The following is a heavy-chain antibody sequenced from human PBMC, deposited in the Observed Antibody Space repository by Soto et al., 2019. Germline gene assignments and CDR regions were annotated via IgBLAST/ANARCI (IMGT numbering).Heavy chain of an antibody. CDR3: AIDPSGYYQRYFDY. CDR1: GGSISSNNW. J-gene: IGHJ4*02. Sequence: PSETLSLTCAVSGGSISSNNWWSWVRQPPGKGLEWIGEIYHSGSTNYNPSLKSRVTISVDKSKNQFSLKLSSVTAADTAVYYCAIDPSGYYQRYFDYWGQGTLVTVSS. D-gene: IGHD5-12*01. CDR2: IYHSGST. V-gene: IGHV4-4*02.